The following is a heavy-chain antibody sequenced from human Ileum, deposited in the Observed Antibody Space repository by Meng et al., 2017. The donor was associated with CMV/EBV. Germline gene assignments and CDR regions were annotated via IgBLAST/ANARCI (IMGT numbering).Heavy chain of an antibody. D-gene: IGHD3-16*01. CDR3: ARGPGGFGDFNFDY. Sequence: QLQESGPGLVKPSEPLSLTCTVSGDSITSFYWSWIRQPAGKALEWIGRIYHGGSTNYNPSLKSRVTLSVDTSKNQFSMRLTSVTAADTAVYYCARGPGGFGDFNFDYWGQGTLVTVSS. CDR1: GDSITSFY. CDR2: IYHGGST. J-gene: IGHJ4*02. V-gene: IGHV4-4*07.